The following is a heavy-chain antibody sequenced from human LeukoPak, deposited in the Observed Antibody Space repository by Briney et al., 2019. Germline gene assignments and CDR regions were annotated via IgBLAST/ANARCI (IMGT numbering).Heavy chain of an antibody. D-gene: IGHD3-16*01. Sequence: ASVKVSCKASGYTFGAYYMYWVRQAPGQGLEWMGWIRPNSGGTNYTQKFQGRVTMTRDTSINTAYMELSRLTSDDTAVYFCATWGLHFDIWGQGTMVIVAS. CDR1: GYTFGAYY. CDR2: IRPNSGGT. CDR3: ATWGLHFDI. J-gene: IGHJ3*02. V-gene: IGHV1-2*02.